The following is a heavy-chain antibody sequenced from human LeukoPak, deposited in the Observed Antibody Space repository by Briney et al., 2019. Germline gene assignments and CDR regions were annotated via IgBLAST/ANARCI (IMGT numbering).Heavy chain of an antibody. Sequence: GGSLRLSCAASGFTFSSYSMNWVRQAPGKGLEWVSSISSSSSYIYHADSVKGRFTISRDNAKNSLYLQMNSLRAEDTAVYYCARDPSSPYSSSWYINRYYFDYWGQGTLVTVSS. CDR2: ISSSSSYI. CDR3: ARDPSSPYSSSWYINRYYFDY. V-gene: IGHV3-21*01. D-gene: IGHD6-13*01. CDR1: GFTFSSYS. J-gene: IGHJ4*02.